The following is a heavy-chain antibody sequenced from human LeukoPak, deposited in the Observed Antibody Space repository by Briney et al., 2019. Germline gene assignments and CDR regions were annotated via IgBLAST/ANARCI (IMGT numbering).Heavy chain of an antibody. CDR3: AGPYCSGGSCYSDAFDI. D-gene: IGHD2-15*01. CDR2: IYPGDSDT. CDR1: GYSFTSYW. Sequence: GESLKISCKGSGYSFTSYWIGWVRQMPGKGLEWMGIIYPGDSDTRYSPSFQGQVTISADKSISTAYLQWSSLKASDTAMYYCAGPYCSGGSCYSDAFDIWGQGTMVTVSS. V-gene: IGHV5-51*01. J-gene: IGHJ3*02.